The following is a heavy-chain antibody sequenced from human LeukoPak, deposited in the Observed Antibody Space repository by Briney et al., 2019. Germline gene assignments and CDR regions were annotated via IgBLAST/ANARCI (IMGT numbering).Heavy chain of an antibody. CDR2: IYWDDDK. D-gene: IGHD3-16*01. Sequence: SGPTLVKPTQTLTLTCTFSGFSLTTRKVGVAWIRQPPGEALEWLAVIYWDDDKRYSPSLKNRLTITKDTSKNQVVLTMTNMDPVDTAKYYCVHRYYYDYYFDYWGQGTLVTVSS. J-gene: IGHJ4*02. V-gene: IGHV2-5*02. CDR1: GFSLTTRKVG. CDR3: VHRYYYDYYFDY.